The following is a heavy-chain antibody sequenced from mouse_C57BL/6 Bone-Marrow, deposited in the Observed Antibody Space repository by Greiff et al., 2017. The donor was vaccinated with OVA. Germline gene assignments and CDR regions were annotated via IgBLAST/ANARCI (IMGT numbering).Heavy chain of an antibody. V-gene: IGHV1-81*01. J-gene: IGHJ1*03. D-gene: IGHD4-1*01. Sequence: QVQLQQSGAELARPGASVKLSCKASGYTFTSYGISWVKQRTGQGLEWIGEIYPRSGNTYYNEKFKGKATLTADKSSSTAYMELRSLTSEVSAVYFCARLSGTRYFDVWGTGTTVTVSS. CDR1: GYTFTSYG. CDR3: ARLSGTRYFDV. CDR2: IYPRSGNT.